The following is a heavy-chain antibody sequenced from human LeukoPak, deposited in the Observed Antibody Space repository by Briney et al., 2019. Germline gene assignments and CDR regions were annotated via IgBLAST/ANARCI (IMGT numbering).Heavy chain of an antibody. Sequence: PGGSLRLSCAASGFTFDDYTMHWVRQAPGKGLEWVSLISWDGGSTYYADSVKGRFTISRDNSKNSLYLQMNSLRTEDTALYCCAKDRGDYSGYDYCFDYWGQGTLVTVSS. CDR3: AKDRGDYSGYDYCFDY. D-gene: IGHD5-12*01. CDR1: GFTFDDYT. V-gene: IGHV3-43*01. CDR2: ISWDGGST. J-gene: IGHJ4*02.